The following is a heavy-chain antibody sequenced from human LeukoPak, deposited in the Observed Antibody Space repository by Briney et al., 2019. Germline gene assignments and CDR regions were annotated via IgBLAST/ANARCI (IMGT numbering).Heavy chain of an antibody. D-gene: IGHD3-10*01. J-gene: IGHJ4*02. Sequence: PSETLSLTCTVSRGSINAYYWSWIRQPPGKGLEWIGHIHYSGTTNFNPSLNSRVTISLDTATNQFSLRLTSVTAADTAVYYCARDGGDRGTDYWGQGTLVTVSS. V-gene: IGHV4-59*01. CDR2: IHYSGTT. CDR1: RGSINAYY. CDR3: ARDGGDRGTDY.